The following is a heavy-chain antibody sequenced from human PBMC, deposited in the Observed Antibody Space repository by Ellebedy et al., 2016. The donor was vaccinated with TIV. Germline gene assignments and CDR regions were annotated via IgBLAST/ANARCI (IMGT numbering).Heavy chain of an antibody. CDR1: GGSISSSGYY. CDR3: ARHRGYSYGYQYPFDY. V-gene: IGHV4-39*01. D-gene: IGHD5-18*01. CDR2: IYYSGST. J-gene: IGHJ4*02. Sequence: SETLSLXXTVSGGSISSSGYYWGWIRQPPGKGLEWIGSIYYSGSTYYNPSLKSRVTISVDTSKNQFSLKLSSVTAADTAVYYCARHRGYSYGYQYPFDYWGQGTLVTVSS.